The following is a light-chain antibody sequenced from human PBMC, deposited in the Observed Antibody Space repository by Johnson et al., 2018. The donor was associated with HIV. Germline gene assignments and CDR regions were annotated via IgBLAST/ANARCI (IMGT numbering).Light chain of an antibody. J-gene: IGLJ1*01. CDR2: ENN. V-gene: IGLV1-51*02. Sequence: QSVLTQPPSVSAAPGQKVTISCSGSNSNIGNNYVSWYQQLPGTAPKLLIYENNKRPSGIPDRFSGSKSGTSATLGITGLQTGDEADYYCGTWDSSLSAYVFGTGTKVPV. CDR1: NSNIGNNY. CDR3: GTWDSSLSAYV.